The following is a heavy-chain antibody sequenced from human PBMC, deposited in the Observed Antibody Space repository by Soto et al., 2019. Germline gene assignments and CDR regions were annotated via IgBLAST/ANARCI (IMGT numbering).Heavy chain of an antibody. CDR1: GGSISSGDYY. CDR2: IYYSGST. V-gene: IGHV4-30-4*01. J-gene: IGHJ6*02. Sequence: QVQLQESGPGLVKPSQTLSLTCTVSGGSISSGDYYWSWIRQPPGKGLEWIGYIYYSGSTYYNPSLKSRVTISVDTSKNQFSLKLSSVTAADTAVYYCARVMDFWSGSDYYYGMDVWGQGTTVTVSS. CDR3: ARVMDFWSGSDYYYGMDV. D-gene: IGHD3-3*01.